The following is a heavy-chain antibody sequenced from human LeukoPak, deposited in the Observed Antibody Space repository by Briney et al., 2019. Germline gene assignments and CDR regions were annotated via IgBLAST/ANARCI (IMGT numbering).Heavy chain of an antibody. V-gene: IGHV3-23*01. CDR2: ISGSGGST. CDR1: GFTFSSYA. J-gene: IGHJ4*02. CDR3: AKYYDILTVGSYYFDY. Sequence: PGGSLRLSCAASGFTFSSYAMSWVRQAPGKGLEWVSAISGSGGSTYYADSVKGRFTISRDNSKNTLYLQVNSLRAEDTAVYYCAKYYDILTVGSYYFDYWGQGTLVTVSS. D-gene: IGHD3-9*01.